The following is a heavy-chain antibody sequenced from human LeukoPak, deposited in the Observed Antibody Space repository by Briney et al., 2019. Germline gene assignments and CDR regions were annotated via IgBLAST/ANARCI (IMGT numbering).Heavy chain of an antibody. Sequence: SETLSLTCTVSGGSISSSSYYWGWIRQPPGKGLEWIGSIYYSGSTYYNPSLKSRVTISVDTSKNQFSLKLSSVTAADTAVYYCARAWSYYHRYFDLRGRGTLVTVSS. CDR3: ARAWSYYHRYFDL. CDR1: GGSISSSSYY. D-gene: IGHD1-26*01. J-gene: IGHJ2*01. CDR2: IYYSGST. V-gene: IGHV4-39*01.